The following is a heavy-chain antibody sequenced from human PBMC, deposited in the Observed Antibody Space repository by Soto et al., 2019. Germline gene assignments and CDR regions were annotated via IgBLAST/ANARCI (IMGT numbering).Heavy chain of an antibody. CDR3: AIDYGEIDAFDI. V-gene: IGHV1-69*01. CDR1: GGPFNNHA. J-gene: IGHJ3*02. CDR2: VIPTLATA. D-gene: IGHD4-17*01. Sequence: QVQLVQSGAEVKKPGSSVKVSCKTSGGPFNNHAINWVRQAPGQGLEWVGLVIPTLATADYAQKFQGRVTMTADEVTNTAYMELSSLRTDDTGVYYCAIDYGEIDAFDIGGQGTLVTVSS.